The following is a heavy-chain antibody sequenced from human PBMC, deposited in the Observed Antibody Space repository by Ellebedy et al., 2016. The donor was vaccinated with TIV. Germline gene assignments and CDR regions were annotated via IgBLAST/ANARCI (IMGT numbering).Heavy chain of an antibody. CDR2: LHPVESET. CDR1: GDNFNNFW. CDR3: ARHLGSSTHSGLDV. V-gene: IGHV5-51*01. D-gene: IGHD2-15*01. J-gene: IGHJ6*02. Sequence: GESLKISCQAYGDNFNNFWITWVRQVPGKGLEWMGMLHPVESETRYSPSFQGQVTISVDKSDNTAYLRWRSLKASDTATYFCARHLGSSTHSGLDVWGQGTAVTVSS.